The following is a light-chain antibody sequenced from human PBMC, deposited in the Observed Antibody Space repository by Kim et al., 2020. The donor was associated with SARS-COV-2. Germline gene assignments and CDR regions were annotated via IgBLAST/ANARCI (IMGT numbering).Light chain of an antibody. J-gene: IGKJ4*01. CDR1: QNIDTY. Sequence: PGERAPLACRASQNIDTYLAWYQQRPGQAPRLLVDDASNRATGVPDRFSGSGSGTDFTLTISSLEPEDFSLYYCQQRNSWPPAVTFGGGTKVDIK. CDR3: QQRNSWPPAVT. CDR2: DAS. V-gene: IGKV3-11*01.